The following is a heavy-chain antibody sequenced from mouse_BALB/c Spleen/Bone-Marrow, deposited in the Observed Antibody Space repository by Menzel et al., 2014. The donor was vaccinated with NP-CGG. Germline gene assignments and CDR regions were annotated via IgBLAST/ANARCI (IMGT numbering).Heavy chain of an antibody. CDR1: GYSFTSYW. Sequence: VQLVESGAELVRPGASVKLSCKASGYSFTSYWMNWVKQRPGQGLEWIGMIHLSDSEGRLNQKFKDKATLTVDKSSSTAYMQLSSPTSEDSAVYYCTRYDLTTRAFAYWGQGTLVTVSA. V-gene: IGHV1-61*01. CDR2: IHLSDSEG. CDR3: TRYDLTTRAFAY. D-gene: IGHD3-3*01. J-gene: IGHJ3*01.